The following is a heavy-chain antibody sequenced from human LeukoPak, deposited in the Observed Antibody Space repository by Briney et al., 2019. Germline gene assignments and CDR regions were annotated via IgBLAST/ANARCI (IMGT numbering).Heavy chain of an antibody. CDR3: ARGGLRLTLIRGIIPFDY. D-gene: IGHD3-10*01. V-gene: IGHV4-31*03. J-gene: IGHJ4*02. Sequence: PSQTLSLTCTVSGTSVSSGGYYWSWIRQHPGKGLEWIGYIHFSDNTCYNPSLKSRLIMSLDTSKNQVSLKLISVTAADTAVYYCARGGLRLTLIRGIIPFDYWGPGTLVTVSS. CDR1: GTSVSSGGYY. CDR2: IHFSDNT.